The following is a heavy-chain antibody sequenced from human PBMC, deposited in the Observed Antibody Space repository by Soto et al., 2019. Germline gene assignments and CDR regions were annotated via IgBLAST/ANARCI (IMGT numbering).Heavy chain of an antibody. CDR3: ARSGSFWSGYYTSYYYYGMDV. J-gene: IGHJ6*02. D-gene: IGHD3-3*01. CDR2: INWNGGST. Sequence: GGSLRLSCAASGFTFDDYGMSWVRQAPGKGLEWVSGINWNGGSTGYAASVKGRFTISRDNAKNSLYLQMNSLRAEDTALYYCARSGSFWSGYYTSYYYYGMDVWGQGTTVTVSS. V-gene: IGHV3-20*04. CDR1: GFTFDDYG.